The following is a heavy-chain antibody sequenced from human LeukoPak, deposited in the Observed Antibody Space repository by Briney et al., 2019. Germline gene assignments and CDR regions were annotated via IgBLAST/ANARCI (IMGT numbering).Heavy chain of an antibody. V-gene: IGHV3-64D*06. D-gene: IGHD1-1*01. Sequence: PGGSLRLSCSASGFGFSNYALHWVRQAPGKGLEYVSAISPDGSNTYYADSVKGRFSISSDNSKSTLYLQMSSLRPEDTAVYYCVPKGNEGYWGQGTLVTVSS. J-gene: IGHJ4*02. CDR2: ISPDGSNT. CDR1: GFGFSNYA. CDR3: VPKGNEGY.